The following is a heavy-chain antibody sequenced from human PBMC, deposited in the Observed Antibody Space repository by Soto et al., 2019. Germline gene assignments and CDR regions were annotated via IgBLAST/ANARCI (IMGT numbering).Heavy chain of an antibody. Sequence: QVQLVQSGAEVKKPGASVKVSCKASGYTFTSYDINWVRQATGQGLEWMGWMNPNSGNTGYAQKFQGRVIMTRNTSKSTAYMDISGLRSEGTAVYYFARTLYGDNVDSWGRGTLVSVPS. CDR3: ARTLYGDNVDS. D-gene: IGHD4-17*01. CDR2: MNPNSGNT. CDR1: GYTFTSYD. J-gene: IGHJ4*02. V-gene: IGHV1-8*01.